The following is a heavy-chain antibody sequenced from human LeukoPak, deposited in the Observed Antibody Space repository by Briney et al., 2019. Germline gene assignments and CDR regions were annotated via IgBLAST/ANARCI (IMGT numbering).Heavy chain of an antibody. J-gene: IGHJ5*02. CDR2: IYYSGST. CDR3: ARDMGDYYDSSGYYWFDP. V-gene: IGHV4-59*01. CDR1: GGSISSYY. Sequence: SETLSLTCTVSGGSISSYYWSWIRQPPGKGLEWIGYIYYSGSTNYNPSLKSRVTISVDTSKNQFSLKLSSVTAADTAVYYCARDMGDYYDSSGYYWFDPWGQGTLVTASS. D-gene: IGHD3-22*01.